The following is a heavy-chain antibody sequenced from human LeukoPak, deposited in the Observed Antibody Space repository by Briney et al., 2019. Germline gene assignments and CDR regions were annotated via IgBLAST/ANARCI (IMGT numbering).Heavy chain of an antibody. Sequence: ASVKVSCKASGYTFTGYYIHWVRQAPGQGLEWMGWINPNSGGTNYAQKFQGRVTMTRDTSISTAYMELSRLRSDDTAVYYCARAPRGYCSGGSCYNYWGQGTLVTVSS. CDR1: GYTFTGYY. J-gene: IGHJ4*02. CDR3: ARAPRGYCSGGSCYNY. V-gene: IGHV1-2*02. D-gene: IGHD2-15*01. CDR2: INPNSGGT.